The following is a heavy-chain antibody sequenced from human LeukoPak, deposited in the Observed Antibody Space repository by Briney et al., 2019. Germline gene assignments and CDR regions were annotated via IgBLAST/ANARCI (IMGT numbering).Heavy chain of an antibody. D-gene: IGHD3-22*01. CDR1: AASISSYY. CDR2: IYYTGTT. V-gene: IGHV4-59*08. J-gene: IGHJ4*02. Sequence: PSETLSLTCTVSAASISSYYWSWIRQPPGKGLEWIGYIYYTGTTNYNPSFKSRVTMSVDTSRNQFSLKLRSVTAADTPVYYCASTYDSTGYPDYWGQGTLVSVSS. CDR3: ASTYDSTGYPDY.